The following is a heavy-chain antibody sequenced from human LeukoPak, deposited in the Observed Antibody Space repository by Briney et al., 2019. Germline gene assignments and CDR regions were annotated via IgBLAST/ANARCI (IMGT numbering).Heavy chain of an antibody. CDR1: GGTFSSYA. J-gene: IGHJ4*02. D-gene: IGHD3-22*01. CDR2: IIPIFGTA. Sequence: SVKVSCKASGGTFSSYAISWVRQAPGQGLEWMGGIIPIFGTANYAQKFQGRVTITADESTSTAYMELSSLRSEDTAVYYCARDSLYYYDSSGYYNLGYWGQGTLVTVSS. CDR3: ARDSLYYYDSSGYYNLGY. V-gene: IGHV1-69*13.